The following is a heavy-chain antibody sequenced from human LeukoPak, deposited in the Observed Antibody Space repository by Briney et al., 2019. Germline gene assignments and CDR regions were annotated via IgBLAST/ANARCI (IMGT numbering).Heavy chain of an antibody. CDR1: GFTFCSYN. CDR3: ARGTTVLDY. CDR2: ISSSSIPI. J-gene: IGHJ4*02. D-gene: IGHD1-1*01. Sequence: PGGSLRLSCAACGFTFCSYNMNWVRQAPGKGLEWVSYISSSSIPIYYTDSVKGRFTTSRDNAKNSLYLQMNSLRDEDTAVYYSARGTTVLDYWGQGTLVTVSS. V-gene: IGHV3-48*02.